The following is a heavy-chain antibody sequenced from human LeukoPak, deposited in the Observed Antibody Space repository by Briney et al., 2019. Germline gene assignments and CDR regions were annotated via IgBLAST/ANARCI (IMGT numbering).Heavy chain of an antibody. CDR1: GGTFSSYA. CDR3: GREPPGQLVLFDY. J-gene: IGHJ4*02. CDR2: IIPIFGTA. V-gene: IGHV1-69*13. D-gene: IGHD6-13*01. Sequence: ASVKVSCKASGGTFSSYAISWVRQAPGQGLEWMGGIIPIFGTANYAQKFQGRVTITADESTSTAYMELSSLRSEDTAVYYCGREPPGQLVLFDYWGQGTLVTVSS.